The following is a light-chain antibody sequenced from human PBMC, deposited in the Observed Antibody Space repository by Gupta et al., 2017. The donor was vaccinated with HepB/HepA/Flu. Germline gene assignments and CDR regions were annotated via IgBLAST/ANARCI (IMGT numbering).Light chain of an antibody. CDR1: QSVSRN. CDR3: QQYNNWPRT. V-gene: IGKV3-15*01. CDR2: GAS. J-gene: IGKJ2*01. Sequence: EIVMTQSPATLSVSPGERATLSCRASQSVSRNLAWYQQKPGQAPRLLVYGASTRATGIPARFSGSWSGTEFTLTISSLQSEDFAVYYCQQYNNWPRTFGQGTKLEIK.